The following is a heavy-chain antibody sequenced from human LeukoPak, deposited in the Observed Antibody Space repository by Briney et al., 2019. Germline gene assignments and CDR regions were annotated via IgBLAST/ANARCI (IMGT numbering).Heavy chain of an antibody. CDR3: ARSPMALDAFDI. D-gene: IGHD3-10*01. CDR1: GGSISSGGYS. Sequence: PSQTLSLTCAVSGGSISSGGYSWSWIRQPPGKGLEWIGYIYHSGSTYYNPSLKSRVTISVARSKNQFSLKLSSVTAADTAVYSCARSPMALDAFDIWGQGTMVTVSS. V-gene: IGHV4-30-2*01. J-gene: IGHJ3*02. CDR2: IYHSGST.